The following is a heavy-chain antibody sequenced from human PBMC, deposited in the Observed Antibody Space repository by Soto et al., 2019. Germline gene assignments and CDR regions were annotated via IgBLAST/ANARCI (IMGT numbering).Heavy chain of an antibody. CDR2: INHSGST. J-gene: IGHJ5*02. Sequence: PSETLSLTCAVYGGSFSGYYLSWIRQPPGKGLEWIGEINHSGSTNYNPSLKSRVTISVDTSKNQFSLKLSSVTAADTAVYYCARKKYSSSWYGEPRYNWFDPWGQGTLVTVSS. CDR1: GGSFSGYY. CDR3: ARKKYSSSWYGEPRYNWFDP. D-gene: IGHD6-13*01. V-gene: IGHV4-34*01.